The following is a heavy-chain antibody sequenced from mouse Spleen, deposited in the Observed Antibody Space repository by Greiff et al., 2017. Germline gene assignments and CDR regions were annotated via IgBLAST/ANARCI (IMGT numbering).Heavy chain of an antibody. CDR2: ISSGGSYT. CDR3: ARGGDGGFAY. Sequence: EVKLVESGGGLVKPGGSLKLSCAASGFTFSSYAMSWVRQTPEKRLEWVATISSGGSYTYYPDSVKGRFTISRDNAKNTLYLQMSSLRSEDTAMYYCARGGDGGFAYWGQGTLVTVSA. CDR1: GFTFSSYA. V-gene: IGHV5-9-1*01. D-gene: IGHD3-3*01. J-gene: IGHJ3*01.